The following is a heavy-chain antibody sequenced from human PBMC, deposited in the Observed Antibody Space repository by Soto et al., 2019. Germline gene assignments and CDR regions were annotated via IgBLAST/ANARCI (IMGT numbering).Heavy chain of an antibody. V-gene: IGHV4-34*01. J-gene: IGHJ6*02. CDR1: GGSFSCYY. Sequence: SETLSLTCAVYGGSFSCYYWSWIRQPPGKGPEWIGEINHSGSTNYNPSLKSRVTISVDTSKNQFSLKLSSVTAADTAVYYCARFAKKMYYYDSSGSPDGMDVWGQGTTVTVSS. CDR3: ARFAKKMYYYDSSGSPDGMDV. CDR2: INHSGST. D-gene: IGHD3-22*01.